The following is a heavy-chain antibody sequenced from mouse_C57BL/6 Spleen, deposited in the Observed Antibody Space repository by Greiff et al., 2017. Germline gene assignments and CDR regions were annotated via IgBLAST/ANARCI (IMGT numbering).Heavy chain of an antibody. CDR3: ARSASSYGYFDV. J-gene: IGHJ1*03. V-gene: IGHV1-82*01. D-gene: IGHD1-1*01. CDR2: IYPGDGDT. Sequence: VQLQQSGPELVKPGASVKISCKASGYAFSSSWMNWVKQRPGKGLEWIGRIYPGDGDTNYNGKFKGKATLTADKSSSTAYMQLSSLTSEDSAVYFCARSASSYGYFDVWGTGTTVTVSS. CDR1: GYAFSSSW.